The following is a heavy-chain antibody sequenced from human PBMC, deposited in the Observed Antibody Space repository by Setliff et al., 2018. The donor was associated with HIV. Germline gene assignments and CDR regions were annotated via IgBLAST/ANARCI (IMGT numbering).Heavy chain of an antibody. D-gene: IGHD2-15*01. CDR2: INSGGSNK. CDR1: GLTFSSFA. Sequence: PGGSLRLSCAASGLTFSSFAMNWVRHAPGKGLEWVSYINSGGSNKYYADSVKGRFTISRDNAKNSLYLEMNSLRAEETAVYYCARDLRSSHGSPNYFDYWGRGALVTVSS. V-gene: IGHV3-48*04. CDR3: ARDLRSSHGSPNYFDY. J-gene: IGHJ4*02.